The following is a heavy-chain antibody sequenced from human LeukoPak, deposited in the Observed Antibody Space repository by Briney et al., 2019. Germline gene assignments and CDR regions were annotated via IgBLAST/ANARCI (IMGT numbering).Heavy chain of an antibody. CDR2: IYYSGST. J-gene: IGHJ6*02. D-gene: IGHD3-22*01. V-gene: IGHV4-59*01. CDR1: GGSISSYY. Sequence: SETLSLTCTVSGGSISSYYWSWIRQPPGKGLEWIGYIYYSGSTNYNPSLKSRVTISVDTSKNQFSLKLSSVTAADTAVYYCAGAYYYDSSGYSYYYYGMDVWGQGTTVTVSS. CDR3: AGAYYYDSSGYSYYYYGMDV.